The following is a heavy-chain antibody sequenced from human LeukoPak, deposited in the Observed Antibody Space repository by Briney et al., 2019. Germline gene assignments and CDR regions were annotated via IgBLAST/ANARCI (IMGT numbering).Heavy chain of an antibody. V-gene: IGHV4-38-2*02. Sequence: SETLSLTCTVSGYSISSGYYWGWIRQPPGKGLEWIGSIYHSGSTYYNPSLKSRVTMSVDTSKNQFSLKLSSVTAADTAVYYCARAGAGREYQLPFDYWGQGTLVPVSS. D-gene: IGHD2-2*01. CDR2: IYHSGST. CDR1: GYSISSGYY. J-gene: IGHJ4*02. CDR3: ARAGAGREYQLPFDY.